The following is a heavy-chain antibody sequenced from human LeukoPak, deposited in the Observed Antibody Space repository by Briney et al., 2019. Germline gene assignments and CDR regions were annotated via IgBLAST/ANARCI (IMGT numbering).Heavy chain of an antibody. V-gene: IGHV1-69*05. D-gene: IGHD6-19*01. CDR2: IIPIFGTA. CDR3: ARDVRYSSGWDYYYYMDV. Sequence: SVKVSCKASGGTFSSYATSWVRQAPGQGLEWMGRIIPIFGTANYAQKFQGRVTITTDESTSTAYMELSSLRSEDTAVYYCARDVRYSSGWDYYYYMDVWGKGTTVTVSS. CDR1: GGTFSSYA. J-gene: IGHJ6*03.